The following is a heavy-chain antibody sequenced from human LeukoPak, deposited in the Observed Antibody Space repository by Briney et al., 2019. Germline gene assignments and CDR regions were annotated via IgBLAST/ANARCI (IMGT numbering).Heavy chain of an antibody. J-gene: IGHJ4*02. CDR2: ISGSGGST. Sequence: QPGGSLRLSCAASGFTVSSNYMSWVRQAPGKGLEWVSAISGSGGSTYYADSVKGRFTISRDNAKNSLYLQMNSLRAEDTALYYCAKDIFRFRCSSTSCAPNFDYWGQGTLVTVSS. V-gene: IGHV3-23*01. CDR3: AKDIFRFRCSSTSCAPNFDY. D-gene: IGHD2-2*01. CDR1: GFTVSSNY.